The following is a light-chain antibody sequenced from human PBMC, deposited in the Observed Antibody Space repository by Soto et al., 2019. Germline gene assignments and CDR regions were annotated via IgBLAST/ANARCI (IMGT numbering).Light chain of an antibody. CDR2: GAS. V-gene: IGKV3-20*01. CDR1: QSVSSSY. CDR3: QQYGSSPIT. J-gene: IGKJ5*01. Sequence: EIVLTQSPGTLSLSPGERATLSCRASQSVSSSYLAWYQQKPGQAPRLLIYGASSRATGIPDRFSGSGSGTDFTLTISRLEPEDFAGYYCQQYGSSPITFGQGPRLEMK.